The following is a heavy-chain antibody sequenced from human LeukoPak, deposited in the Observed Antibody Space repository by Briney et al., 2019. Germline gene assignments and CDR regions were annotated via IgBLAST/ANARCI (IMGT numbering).Heavy chain of an antibody. V-gene: IGHV3-64*02. CDR3: AKGAYYYYMDV. CDR1: GFTFSSYS. J-gene: IGHJ6*03. CDR2: INSDGGST. Sequence: GGSLRLSCAASGFTFSSYSMYWVRQAPGKGLEYVSAINSDGGSTYYADSVKGRFTISRDNSKNTLFLQMGSLRPEDMAVYYFAKGAYYYYMDVWGKGTTVTVSS. D-gene: IGHD1-26*01.